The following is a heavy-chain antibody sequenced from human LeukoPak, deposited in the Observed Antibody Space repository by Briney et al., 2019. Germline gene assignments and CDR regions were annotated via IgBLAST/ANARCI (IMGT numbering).Heavy chain of an antibody. D-gene: IGHD1-26*01. Sequence: GGSLRLSCTASGFTFSSYEMNWVRQAPGKGPEWLSYIRSSASTIYYADSVKGRFTISRDNAKNSLYLQMNSLRAEDTAIYYCAREGASGSYHYVMDVWGQGTTVTVSS. CDR3: AREGASGSYHYVMDV. CDR1: GFTFSSYE. CDR2: IRSSASTI. J-gene: IGHJ6*02. V-gene: IGHV3-48*03.